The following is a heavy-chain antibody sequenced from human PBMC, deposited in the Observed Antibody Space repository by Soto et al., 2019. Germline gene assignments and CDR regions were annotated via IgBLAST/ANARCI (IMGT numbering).Heavy chain of an antibody. V-gene: IGHV1-46*01. D-gene: IGHD3-10*01. J-gene: IGHJ5*02. CDR2: IKPSGGST. Sequence: ASVKVSCKASGYTFTSYYMHWVRQAPGQGLEWMGKIKPSGGSTSYAQKFQGRVTMTRDTSTSTVYMELSSLRSEDTAVYYCARDGTYGSGSYSWFDPWGQGTLVTVSS. CDR1: GYTFTSYY. CDR3: ARDGTYGSGSYSWFDP.